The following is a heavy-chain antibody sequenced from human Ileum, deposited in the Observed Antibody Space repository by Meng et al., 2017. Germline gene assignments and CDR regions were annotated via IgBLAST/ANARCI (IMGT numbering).Heavy chain of an antibody. Sequence: GESLKISCAASGFSFSNYIMHWFRQAPGKGPEWVAFIWYDGSNEGHAGSVRGRFTISRDNSKNTLYLQMNSLRPEDTALYYCASESGDNIKTFDYWGQGTLVTGSS. CDR3: ASESGDNIKTFDY. D-gene: IGHD4-17*01. CDR1: GFSFSNYI. CDR2: IWYDGSNE. V-gene: IGHV3-30-3*01. J-gene: IGHJ4*02.